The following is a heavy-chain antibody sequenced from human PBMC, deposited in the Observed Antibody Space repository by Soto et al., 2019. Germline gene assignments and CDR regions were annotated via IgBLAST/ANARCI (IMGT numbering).Heavy chain of an antibody. Sequence: SETLSLTCTVSGGSISSGDYYWSWIRQPPGKGLEWTGYIYYSGSTYYNPSLKSRVTISVDTSKNQFSLKLSSVTAADTAVYYCAREVVVAATPANYYYYYGMDVWGQGTTVTVSS. CDR1: GGSISSGDYY. CDR2: IYYSGST. CDR3: AREVVVAATPANYYYYYGMDV. V-gene: IGHV4-30-4*01. D-gene: IGHD2-15*01. J-gene: IGHJ6*02.